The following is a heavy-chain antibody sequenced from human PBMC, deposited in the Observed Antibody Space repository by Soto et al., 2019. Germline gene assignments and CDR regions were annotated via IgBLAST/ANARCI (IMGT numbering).Heavy chain of an antibody. D-gene: IGHD3-10*01. CDR3: ARVYYGSGSYYYYYGMDV. CDR1: GYTFTSYA. J-gene: IGHJ6*02. V-gene: IGHV1-3*01. CDR2: INAGNGNT. Sequence: AASVKVSCKASGYTFTSYAMHWVRQAPGQRLEWMGWINAGNGNTKYSQKFQGRVTITRDTSASTAYMELSSLRSEDTAVYYCARVYYGSGSYYYYYGMDVWGQGTTVTVCS.